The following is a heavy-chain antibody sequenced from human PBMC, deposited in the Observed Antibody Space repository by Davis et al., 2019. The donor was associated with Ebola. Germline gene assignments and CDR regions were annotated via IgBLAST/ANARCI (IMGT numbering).Heavy chain of an antibody. CDR3: ARGSRYCSSTSCYSFDC. CDR2: IYSGGST. D-gene: IGHD2-2*01. CDR1: GFTVSSNY. V-gene: IGHV3-53*01. Sequence: GESLKISCAASGFTVSSNYMSWVRQAPGKGLEWVSVIYSGGSTYYADSVKGRFTISRDNAKNSLYLQMSSLRVEDTAVYYCARGSRYCSSTSCYSFDCWGQGTLVTVSS. J-gene: IGHJ4*02.